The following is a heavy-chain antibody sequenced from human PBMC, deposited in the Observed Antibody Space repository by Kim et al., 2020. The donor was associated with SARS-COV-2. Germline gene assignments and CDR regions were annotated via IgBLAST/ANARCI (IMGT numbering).Heavy chain of an antibody. D-gene: IGHD6-13*01. CDR2: IYYSGST. Sequence: SQTLSLTCTVSGGSVSSGSYYWSWIRQPPGKGLEWIGYIYYSGSTNYNPSLKSRVTISVDTSKNQFSLKLSSVTAADTAVYYCAGSSSWGYNWFDPWGQGTLVTVSS. V-gene: IGHV4-61*01. CDR1: GGSVSSGSYY. J-gene: IGHJ5*02. CDR3: AGSSSWGYNWFDP.